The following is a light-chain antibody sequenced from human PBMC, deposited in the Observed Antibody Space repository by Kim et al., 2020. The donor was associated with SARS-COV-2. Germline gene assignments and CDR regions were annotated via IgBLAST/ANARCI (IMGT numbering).Light chain of an antibody. CDR2: AAS. CDR3: QQSYSTPLT. Sequence: ASVGERVTITCRASQSISSYLNWYQQKPGKAPKLLICAASSWQSGVPSRFSGRGSGTDFTLTISSLQPEDFATYYCQQSYSTPLTFGGGTKVDIK. J-gene: IGKJ4*01. V-gene: IGKV1-39*01. CDR1: QSISSY.